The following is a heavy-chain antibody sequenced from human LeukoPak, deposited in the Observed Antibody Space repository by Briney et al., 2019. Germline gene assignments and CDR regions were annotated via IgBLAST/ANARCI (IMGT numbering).Heavy chain of an antibody. Sequence: KPSETLSLTCTVSGGSISSSSYYWGRIRQPPGKGREGIGSIYYSGSTYYNPSLQSRVTISVDTSKNQFSLKLSSVTPPDTAVYYCARQSTTPQNNYYDSSGYSLDYWGQGTLVTVSS. CDR2: IYYSGST. J-gene: IGHJ4*02. V-gene: IGHV4-39*01. D-gene: IGHD3-22*01. CDR3: ARQSTTPQNNYYDSSGYSLDY. CDR1: GGSISSSSYY.